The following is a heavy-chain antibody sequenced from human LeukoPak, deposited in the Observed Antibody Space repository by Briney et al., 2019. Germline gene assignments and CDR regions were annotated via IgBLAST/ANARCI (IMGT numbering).Heavy chain of an antibody. CDR2: INHSGST. Sequence: SETLSLTCAVYGGSFSGYYWSWIRQPPGKGLEWIGEINHSGSTNYNPSLKSRVTISVDTSKNQFSLKLSSATAADTAVYYCARTKLNYGSGSYPFDYWGQGTLVTVSS. CDR1: GGSFSGYY. D-gene: IGHD3-10*01. V-gene: IGHV4-34*01. J-gene: IGHJ4*02. CDR3: ARTKLNYGSGSYPFDY.